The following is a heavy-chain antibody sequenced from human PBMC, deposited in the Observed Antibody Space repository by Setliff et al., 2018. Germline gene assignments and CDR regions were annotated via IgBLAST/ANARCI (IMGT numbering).Heavy chain of an antibody. CDR3: VREGVDSRSSTDYRYYMDV. D-gene: IGHD3-22*01. Sequence: GASVKVSCQASGGTFSSYGISWVRQAPGQGLEWVGGTIPIFGTTDYAQKCQGRVTIITDKSTSTAFMQLSSLRSEDTAVYYCVREGVDSRSSTDYRYYMDVWGKGTTVTVSS. V-gene: IGHV1-69*05. J-gene: IGHJ6*03. CDR2: TIPIFGTT. CDR1: GGTFSSYG.